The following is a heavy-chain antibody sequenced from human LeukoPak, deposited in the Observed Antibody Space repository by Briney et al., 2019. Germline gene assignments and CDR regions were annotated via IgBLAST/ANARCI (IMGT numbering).Heavy chain of an antibody. D-gene: IGHD2-2*01. V-gene: IGHV3-30*04. CDR3: ARDRMDCSSTSCYGNYYYYGMDV. Sequence: ERSLRLSCAASGFTFSSYAMHWVRQAPGKGLEWVAVISYDGSNKYYADSVKGRFTISRDNSKNTLYLQMNSLRAEDTAVYYCARDRMDCSSTSCYGNYYYYGMDVWGQGTTVTVSS. CDR2: ISYDGSNK. CDR1: GFTFSSYA. J-gene: IGHJ6*02.